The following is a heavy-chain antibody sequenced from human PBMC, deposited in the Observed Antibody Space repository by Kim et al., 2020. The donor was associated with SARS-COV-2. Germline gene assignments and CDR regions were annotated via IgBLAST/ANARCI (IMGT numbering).Heavy chain of an antibody. D-gene: IGHD3-10*01. J-gene: IGHJ4*02. V-gene: IGHV4-34*01. Sequence: PSLKSRVTISVDTSTNQFSLKLSSVTAADTAVYYCARGLITMVRGVIDYWGQGTLVTVSS. CDR3: ARGLITMVRGVIDY.